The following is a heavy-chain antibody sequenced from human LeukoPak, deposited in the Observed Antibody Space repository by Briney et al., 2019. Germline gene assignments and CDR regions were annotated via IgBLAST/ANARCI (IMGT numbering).Heavy chain of an antibody. CDR2: ISSSGSTI. CDR1: GFTFSDYY. Sequence: GGSLRLSCAASGFTFSDYYMSWIRQAPGKGLEWVSYISSSGSTIYYADSVKGRFTISRDNAKNPLYLQMNSLRAEDTAVYYCARVFRTLPHSGSPYYYYGMDVWGQGTTVTVSS. D-gene: IGHD3-10*01. CDR3: ARVFRTLPHSGSPYYYYGMDV. V-gene: IGHV3-11*01. J-gene: IGHJ6*02.